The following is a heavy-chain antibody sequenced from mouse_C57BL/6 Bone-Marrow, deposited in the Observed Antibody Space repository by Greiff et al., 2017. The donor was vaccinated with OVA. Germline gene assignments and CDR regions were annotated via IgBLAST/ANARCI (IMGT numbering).Heavy chain of an antibody. V-gene: IGHV5-17*01. CDR2: ISSGSSTI. CDR3: ARITTVRVRYYYAMDY. D-gene: IGHD1-1*01. Sequence: EVMLVESGGGLVKPGGSLKLSCAASGFTFSDYGMHWVRQAPEKGLEWVAYISSGSSTIYYADTVKGRFTISRDNAKNTLFLQMTSLRSEDTAMYYCARITTVRVRYYYAMDYWGQGTSVTVSS. J-gene: IGHJ4*01. CDR1: GFTFSDYG.